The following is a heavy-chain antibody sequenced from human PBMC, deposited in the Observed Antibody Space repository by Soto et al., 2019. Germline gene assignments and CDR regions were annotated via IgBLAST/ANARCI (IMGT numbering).Heavy chain of an antibody. CDR2: TYYRSKWYN. CDR3: ERASDLVVVPAGLGGMPSAY. CDR1: GDSVSSNSAA. V-gene: IGHV6-1*01. Sequence: SQTLSLTCAISGDSVSSNSAAWNWIRQSPSRGLEWLGRTYYRSKWYNDYAVSVKSRITINPDTSKNQFSLQLSSVTPEDTAVPYCERASDLVVVPAGLGGMPSAYWAQGPLVTSSS. D-gene: IGHD2-2*01. J-gene: IGHJ4*02.